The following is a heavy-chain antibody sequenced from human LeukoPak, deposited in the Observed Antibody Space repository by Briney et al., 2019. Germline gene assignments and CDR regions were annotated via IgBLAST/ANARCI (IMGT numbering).Heavy chain of an antibody. CDR3: ARGGYSSSSADLDP. D-gene: IGHD6-6*01. CDR1: GFTFSSYG. CDR2: ISYDGSNK. V-gene: IGHV3-30*03. J-gene: IGHJ5*02. Sequence: GGSLRLSCAASGFTFSSYGMHWVRQAPGKGLEWVAVISYDGSNKYYADSVKGRFTISRDNSKNTLYLQMNSLRAEDTAVYYCARGGYSSSSADLDPWGQGTLVTVSS.